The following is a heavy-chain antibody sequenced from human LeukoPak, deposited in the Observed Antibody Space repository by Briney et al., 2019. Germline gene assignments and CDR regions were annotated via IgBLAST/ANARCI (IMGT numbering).Heavy chain of an antibody. CDR1: GYTFTRYY. J-gene: IGHJ4*02. D-gene: IGHD3-3*01. V-gene: IGHV1-46*01. CDR2: INPSGGST. Sequence: ASVKVSCKASGYTFTRYYMHWVRQAPGQGLEWMGFINPSGGSTSYAQKFQGRVTMTRDTSTSTVYMELSSLRSEDTAVYYCARDTRFPGGDYWGQGTLVTVSS. CDR3: ARDTRFPGGDY.